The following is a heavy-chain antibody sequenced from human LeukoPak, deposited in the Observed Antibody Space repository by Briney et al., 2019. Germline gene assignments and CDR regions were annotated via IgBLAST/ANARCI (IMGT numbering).Heavy chain of an antibody. Sequence: ASVKVSCKASGYTFTSYDINWVRQATGQGLEWMGWMNPNSGNTGYAQKFQGRVTMTRNTSISTAYIELSSLRSEDTAVYYCASSWTVSNDFWSGSCDYWGQGTLVTVSS. CDR3: ASSWTVSNDFWSGSCDY. J-gene: IGHJ4*02. CDR1: GYTFTSYD. D-gene: IGHD3-3*01. CDR2: MNPNSGNT. V-gene: IGHV1-8*01.